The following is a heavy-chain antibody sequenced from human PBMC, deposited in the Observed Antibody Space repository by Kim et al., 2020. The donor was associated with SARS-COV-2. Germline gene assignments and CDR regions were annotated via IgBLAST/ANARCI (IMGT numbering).Heavy chain of an antibody. CDR3: AKDDRLSSSGGEVSDY. CDR1: GFTFSSYA. Sequence: GGSLRLSCAASGFTFSSYAMSWVRQAPGKGLEWVSAISGSGGSTYYADSVKGRFTISRDNSKNTLYLQMNSLRAEDTAVYYCAKDDRLSSSGGEVSDYWGQGTLVTVSS. CDR2: ISGSGGST. V-gene: IGHV3-23*01. D-gene: IGHD6-6*01. J-gene: IGHJ4*02.